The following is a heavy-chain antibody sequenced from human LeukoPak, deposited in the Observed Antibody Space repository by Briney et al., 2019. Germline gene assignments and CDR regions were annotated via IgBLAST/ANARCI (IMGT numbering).Heavy chain of an antibody. D-gene: IGHD6-19*01. CDR1: GFTFSSYA. V-gene: IGHV3-30*04. CDR2: ISYDGSNN. Sequence: GRSLRLSCAASGFTFSSYAMHWVRQAPGKGLGRGAVISYDGSNNYHADSVKGRFTISRDNSKKTLYLQMSSLRAEDTAVYYCARGLDYYYYGMDVWGQGTTVTVSS. CDR3: ARGLDYYYYGMDV. J-gene: IGHJ6*02.